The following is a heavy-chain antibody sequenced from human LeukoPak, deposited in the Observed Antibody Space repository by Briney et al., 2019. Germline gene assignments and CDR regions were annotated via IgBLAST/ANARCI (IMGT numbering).Heavy chain of an antibody. V-gene: IGHV3-13*01. J-gene: IGHJ4*02. CDR3: VRDGSGSLDY. D-gene: IGHD3-10*01. CDR1: GFTFSSYD. CDR2: IDTAGDT. Sequence: PGGSLRLSCAASGFTFSSYDMHWVRQATGKGLEWVSVIDTAGDTYYSDSVKGRFTISRENAKNSLHLQMNSLRAGDTAVYYCVRDGSGSLDYWGQGTPVTVSS.